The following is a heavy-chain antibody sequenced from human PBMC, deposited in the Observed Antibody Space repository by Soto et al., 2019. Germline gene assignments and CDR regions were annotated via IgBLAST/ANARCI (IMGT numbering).Heavy chain of an antibody. J-gene: IGHJ4*02. V-gene: IGHV4-39*01. CDR2: IYYSGST. D-gene: IGHD3-9*01. CDR1: GGSISSSSYY. Sequence: SETLSLTCTVSGGSISSSSYYWGWIRQPPGKGLEWIGSIYYSGSTYYNPSLKSRVTISVDTSKNQFSLKLSSVTAADTAVYYCARSYYDILTGYYLDAPTASVGYWGQGTLVTVSS. CDR3: ARSYYDILTGYYLDAPTASVGY.